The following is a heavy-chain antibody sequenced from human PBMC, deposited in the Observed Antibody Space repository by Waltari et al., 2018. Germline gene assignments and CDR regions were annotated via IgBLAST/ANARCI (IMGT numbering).Heavy chain of an antibody. D-gene: IGHD1-26*01. V-gene: IGHV3-7*01. CDR3: ARDSGRFYVDY. Sequence: EVQLVESGGGLVQPGGSLRPSCGASGFTSRSYWMTWVRQAPGKGLEWVANINPDGSERYYVDSVKGRFTISRDNAKNSLYLQVNSLGAEDTAIYYCARDSGRFYVDYWGQGTLLTVSS. J-gene: IGHJ4*02. CDR2: INPDGSER. CDR1: GFTSRSYW.